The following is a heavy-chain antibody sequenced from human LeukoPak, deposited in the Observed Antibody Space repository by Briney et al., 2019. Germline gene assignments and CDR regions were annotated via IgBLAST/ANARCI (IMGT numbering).Heavy chain of an antibody. D-gene: IGHD2-15*01. Sequence: SETLPLTCTVSGDSISSSSYYWAWIRQPPGKGLEWIGSIYYSGSTYYNPSLRSRVTISVDTSKNQFSLKLSSVTAADTAVYYCARLSCSGGSCHLILFGGLDYWGQGCLVTVSS. CDR1: GDSISSSSYY. V-gene: IGHV4-39*01. CDR3: ARLSCSGGSCHLILFGGLDY. CDR2: IYYSGST. J-gene: IGHJ4*02.